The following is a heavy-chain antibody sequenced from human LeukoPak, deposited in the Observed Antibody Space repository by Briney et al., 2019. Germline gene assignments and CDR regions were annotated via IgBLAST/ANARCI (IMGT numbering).Heavy chain of an antibody. J-gene: IGHJ4*02. CDR2: MNPNSGNT. Sequence: GASVKVSCKASGYTFTSYDINWVRQATGQGLEWMGWMNPNSGNTGYAQKFQGRVTMTRNTSISTAYMELSSPRSEDTAVYYCARGARQDLRYFDWLGPDYWGQGTLVTVSS. V-gene: IGHV1-8*01. CDR3: ARGARQDLRYFDWLGPDY. CDR1: GYTFTSYD. D-gene: IGHD3-9*01.